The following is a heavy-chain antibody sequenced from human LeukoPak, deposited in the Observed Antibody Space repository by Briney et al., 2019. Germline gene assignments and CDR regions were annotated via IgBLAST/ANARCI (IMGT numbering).Heavy chain of an antibody. CDR2: ISSTSSST. CDR3: ARERGYSYGYSDY. CDR1: GFTFGGYG. V-gene: IGHV3-21*01. D-gene: IGHD5-18*01. J-gene: IGHJ4*02. Sequence: GGSLRLSCAAPGFTFGGYGMNWVRQAPGKGLEWVSSISSTSSSTYYADSVKGRFTISRDNARNSLYLQMNSLRAEDTAVYYCARERGYSYGYSDYWGQGTLVTVSS.